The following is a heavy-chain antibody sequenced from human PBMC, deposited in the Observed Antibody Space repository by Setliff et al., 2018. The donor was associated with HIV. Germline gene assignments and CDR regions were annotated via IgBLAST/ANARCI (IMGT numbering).Heavy chain of an antibody. Sequence: GASVKVSCKASGYTFTSYGISWVRQAPGQRLEWMGWINAGKGNTKYSQKFQGRVTITRDTSASTAYLDLSSLRSEDTAVYYCARDKYYHDTSGPPLDYWGQGTLVTVSS. CDR2: INAGKGNT. CDR3: ARDKYYHDTSGPPLDY. CDR1: GYTFTSYG. D-gene: IGHD3-22*01. V-gene: IGHV1-3*01. J-gene: IGHJ4*02.